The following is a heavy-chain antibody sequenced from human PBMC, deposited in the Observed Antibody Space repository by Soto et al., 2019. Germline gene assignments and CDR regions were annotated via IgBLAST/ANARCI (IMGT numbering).Heavy chain of an antibody. J-gene: IGHJ4*02. V-gene: IGHV4-39*01. CDR2: IYYSGST. D-gene: IGHD6-19*01. Sequence: SETLSLTCTVSGGSISSSSYYWGWIRQPPGKGLEWIGSIYYSGSTYYNPSLKSRVTISVDTSKNQSSLKLSSVTAADTAVYYCARHVVAVARSLSFDYWGQGTLVTVSS. CDR1: GGSISSSSYY. CDR3: ARHVVAVARSLSFDY.